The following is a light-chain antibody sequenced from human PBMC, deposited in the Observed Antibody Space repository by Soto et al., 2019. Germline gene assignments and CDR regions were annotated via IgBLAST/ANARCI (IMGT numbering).Light chain of an antibody. CDR1: QSISSY. Sequence: DIQMTQSPSSLSASVGDRVTITCRASQSISSYLNWYYQKQGKALKLLLYAASSLXXGVPSRFSGSGSGTDFTLTISSLQPEDVATYYCQQSYSTPPTFGQGTKVDIK. CDR3: QQSYSTPPT. CDR2: AAS. V-gene: IGKV1-39*01. J-gene: IGKJ1*01.